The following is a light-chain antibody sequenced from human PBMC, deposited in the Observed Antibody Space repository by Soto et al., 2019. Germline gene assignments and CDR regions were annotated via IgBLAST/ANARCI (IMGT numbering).Light chain of an antibody. J-gene: IGLJ1*01. Sequence: QSVLTQPASVSGSLGQSITISCTGTSSDVGGYNYVSWYQQHPGKAPKLMIYDVSNRPSGVSNRFSGSKSGNTASLTISGLQAEDEADYCCSSYTTSSPYVFGTGTKVTVL. CDR2: DVS. CDR1: SSDVGGYNY. V-gene: IGLV2-14*03. CDR3: SSYTTSSPYV.